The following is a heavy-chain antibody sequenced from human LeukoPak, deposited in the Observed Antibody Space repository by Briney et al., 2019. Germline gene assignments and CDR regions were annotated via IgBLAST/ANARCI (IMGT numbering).Heavy chain of an antibody. J-gene: IGHJ4*02. CDR2: INPNSGGT. Sequence: ASVKVSCKASGYTFTCYYMHWVRQAPGQGLEWMGWINPNSGGTNYAQKFQGRVTMTRDTSISTAYMELSRLRSDDTAVYYCARVPAMEGDFDYWGQGTLVTVSS. V-gene: IGHV1-2*02. D-gene: IGHD1-26*01. CDR1: GYTFTCYY. CDR3: ARVPAMEGDFDY.